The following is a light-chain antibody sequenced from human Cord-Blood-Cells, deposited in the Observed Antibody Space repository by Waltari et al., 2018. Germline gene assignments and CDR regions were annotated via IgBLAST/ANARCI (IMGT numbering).Light chain of an antibody. CDR3: CSYAGSSTWV. V-gene: IGLV2-23*01. J-gene: IGLJ3*02. CDR1: SSDVGSYNL. CDR2: EGS. Sequence: QSALTQPASVSGSPGQSITISCTGTSSDVGSYNLVSWYQQHPGKAPKLMIYEGSTRPSGVSNRFSGSKSGSPASLKISGLQAGDEADYYCCSYAGSSTWVFGGGTKLTVL.